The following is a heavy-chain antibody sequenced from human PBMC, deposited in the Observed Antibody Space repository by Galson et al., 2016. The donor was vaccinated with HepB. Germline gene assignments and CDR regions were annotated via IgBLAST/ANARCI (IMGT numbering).Heavy chain of an antibody. J-gene: IGHJ4*02. V-gene: IGHV1-2*02. CDR3: ASGGSYTGY. Sequence: SVKVSCKASGGTFNNSAFNWVRQAPGQGLQWMGWINPNTGGTNYAQEFQGRLTITRDTSISTAYMEVTRLSSDDTAVYYCASGGSYTGYWGQGTMVTVSS. CDR2: INPNTGGT. CDR1: GGTFNNSA. D-gene: IGHD1-26*01.